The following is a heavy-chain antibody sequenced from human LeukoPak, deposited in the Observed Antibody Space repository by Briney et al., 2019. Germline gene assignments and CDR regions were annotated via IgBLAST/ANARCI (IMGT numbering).Heavy chain of an antibody. D-gene: IGHD4-17*01. CDR2: VYTSGGT. V-gene: IGHV4-4*07. J-gene: IGHJ6*02. CDR3: VRDKRLRGHYYYGMDV. Sequence: SETLSLTCVISGGSISSDFWSWIRQPAGKGLEWIGRVYTSGGTNYNPSLKSRVTISIDTAKNQISLKVRSVTAADTAVYYCVRDKRLRGHYYYGMDVWGQGTTVTVSS. CDR1: GGSISSDF.